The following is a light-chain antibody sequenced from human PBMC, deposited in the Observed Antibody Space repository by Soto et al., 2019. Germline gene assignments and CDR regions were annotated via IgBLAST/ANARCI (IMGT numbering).Light chain of an antibody. CDR1: QSLLHSNGYNY. V-gene: IGKV2-28*01. Sequence: DIVMTQSPLSLPVTPGEPASITCRSSQSLLHSNGYNYLDWYLQKPGQSPQVLIYLGSNRASGVPDRFSGSGSGTDFTLKISRVEAEEVGVYYCRQPLQTSWTFGQGTKVEIK. J-gene: IGKJ1*01. CDR2: LGS. CDR3: RQPLQTSWT.